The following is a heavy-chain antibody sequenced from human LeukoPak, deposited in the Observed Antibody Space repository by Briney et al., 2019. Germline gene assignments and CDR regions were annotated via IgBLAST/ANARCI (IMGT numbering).Heavy chain of an antibody. V-gene: IGHV3-7*01. CDR2: IRQDGRAQ. CDR3: TISLPHIVEVTTSDGGN. J-gene: IGHJ4*02. D-gene: IGHD2-21*02. CDR1: GFTFTSYW. Sequence: PGGSLRLSCAASGFTFTSYWMNWVRQAPGKGLEWVANIRQDGRAQNYVASVKGRFTISRDNAGNSLYLQMNRLRAEDTAVYYCTISLPHIVEVTTSDGGNWGQGTLVTVSS.